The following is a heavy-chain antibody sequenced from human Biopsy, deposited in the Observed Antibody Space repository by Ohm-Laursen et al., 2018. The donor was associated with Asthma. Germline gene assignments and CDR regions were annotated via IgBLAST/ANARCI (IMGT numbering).Heavy chain of an antibody. J-gene: IGHJ4*02. D-gene: IGHD3-10*01. V-gene: IGHV3-11*01. CDR1: GFTFSDYY. CDR3: GRERSYMVDY. CDR2: INGKSNSI. Sequence: SLRLSCAASGFTFSDYYMSWIRQAPGKGPEWISYINGKSNSIEYADSVKGRFTISRDNAKNSLYLQMNSLRAEDTAVYYCGRERSYMVDYWGQGTLVTVSS.